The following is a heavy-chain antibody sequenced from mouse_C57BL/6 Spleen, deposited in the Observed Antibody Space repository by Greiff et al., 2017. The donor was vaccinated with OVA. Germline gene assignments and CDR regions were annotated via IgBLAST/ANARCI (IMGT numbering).Heavy chain of an antibody. CDR2: INPSTGGT. J-gene: IGHJ4*01. CDR1: GYSFTGYY. CDR3: ARSYYGSRTRGAMDY. V-gene: IGHV1-42*01. D-gene: IGHD1-1*01. Sequence: VQLQQSGPELVKPGASVKISCKASGYSFTGYYMNWVKQSPEKSLEWIGEINPSTGGTTYNQKFKAKATLTVDKSSSTAYMQLKSLTSEDSAVYYCARSYYGSRTRGAMDYWGQGTSVTVSS.